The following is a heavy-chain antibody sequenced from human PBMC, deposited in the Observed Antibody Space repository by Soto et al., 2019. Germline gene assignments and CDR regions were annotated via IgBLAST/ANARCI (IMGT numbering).Heavy chain of an antibody. Sequence: QITLKESGPTLVKPTQTLTLTCTFSGFSLSTSGVGVGWIRQPPGKALEWLALIYWDYDKRYSPSLRSRLTINKDTSKNQLVLTMTNMDSVDTATYYCIQSRCGGDCLQSYASHSYYGMDVWAKGPRSPSP. CDR3: IQSRCGGDCLQSYASHSYYGMDV. CDR1: GFSLSTSGVG. D-gene: IGHD2-21*02. V-gene: IGHV2-5*02. J-gene: IGHJ6*02. CDR2: IYWDYDK.